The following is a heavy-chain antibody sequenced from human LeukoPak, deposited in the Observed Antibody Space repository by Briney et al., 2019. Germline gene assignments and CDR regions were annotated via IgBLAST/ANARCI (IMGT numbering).Heavy chain of an antibody. J-gene: IGHJ4*02. Sequence: PSETLSLTCIVSGVSISSYYWSWIRQPPGKGLEWIGYIYYSGSTNYNPSLKSRVIISVDTSKNQFSLKLRSVTAADTAVYYCARITVRFLGGDKPLYYFDYWGQGTLVTVSS. CDR1: GVSISSYY. CDR2: IYYSGST. D-gene: IGHD3-3*01. V-gene: IGHV4-59*01. CDR3: ARITVRFLGGDKPLYYFDY.